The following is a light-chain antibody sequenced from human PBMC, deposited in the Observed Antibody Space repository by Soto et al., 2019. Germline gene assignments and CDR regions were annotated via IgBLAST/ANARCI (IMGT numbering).Light chain of an antibody. Sequence: EIVMTQSPATLSVSPGERATLSCRASQSVSSSLAWYQQKPGQAPRLLIYATSTRATGVPARFSGSGSGTEFTRTISGLQSEDFAVYYCQQYNDWRGTFGQGTKVENK. CDR1: QSVSSS. CDR3: QQYNDWRGT. CDR2: ATS. J-gene: IGKJ1*01. V-gene: IGKV3-15*01.